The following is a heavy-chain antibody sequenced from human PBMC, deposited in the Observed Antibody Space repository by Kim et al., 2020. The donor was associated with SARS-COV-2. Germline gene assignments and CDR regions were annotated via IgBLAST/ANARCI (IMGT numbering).Heavy chain of an antibody. D-gene: IGHD2-8*02. CDR1: GGSIGSNY. CDR2: IHYSGTT. CDR3: ARPRDGYNVLAFDY. Sequence: SETLSLTCTVSGGSIGSNYWTWIRQPPGKGLEWIGYIHYSGTTNYSPSLKSRVTISVDTSKNQFSLKLSSVTAADTAVYYCARPRDGYNVLAFDYWGQGTLVTVSS. V-gene: IGHV4-59*01. J-gene: IGHJ4*02.